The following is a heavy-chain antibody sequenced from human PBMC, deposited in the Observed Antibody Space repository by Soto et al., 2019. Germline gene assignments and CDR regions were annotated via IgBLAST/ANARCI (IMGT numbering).Heavy chain of an antibody. CDR2: IHYTGST. J-gene: IGHJ5*02. D-gene: IGHD1-1*01. CDR3: ARDLTISSTDGPLDP. CDR1: GGSMSRYY. Sequence: SETLSLTCTVSGGSMSRYYWTWIRQPPGKGLEWIGNIHYTGSTSYNPSLKSRVTILLGTSTSQFSLKVSSVTAADTAVYYCARDLTISSTDGPLDPWGHGTLVTVSS. V-gene: IGHV4-59*01.